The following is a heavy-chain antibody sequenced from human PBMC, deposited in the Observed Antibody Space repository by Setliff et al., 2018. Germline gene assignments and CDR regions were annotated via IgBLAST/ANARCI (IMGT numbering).Heavy chain of an antibody. CDR1: GGSISTSSYY. D-gene: IGHD1-26*01. CDR2: IYYSGST. V-gene: IGHV4-39*07. Sequence: SETLSLTCTVSGGSISTSSYYWGWIRQPPGKGLEWIGSIYYSGSTYYNPSLKSRVTISVDTSKKQFSLKLSSVTAADTAVYYCARGGDSGSYFLANHDAFDIWGQGTMVTVSS. CDR3: ARGGDSGSYFLANHDAFDI. J-gene: IGHJ3*02.